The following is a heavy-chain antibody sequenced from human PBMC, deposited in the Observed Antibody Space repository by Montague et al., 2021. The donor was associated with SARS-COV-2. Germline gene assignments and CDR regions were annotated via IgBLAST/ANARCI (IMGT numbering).Heavy chain of an antibody. V-gene: IGHV4-39*01. CDR3: AGRRRTGRSTYYYYHGMDV. CDR2: FCQSGGT. CDR1: GGSISSSSHD. D-gene: IGHD3/OR15-3a*01. Sequence: SETLSLTCAVSGGSISSSSHDWVWIRQGPGKGREGFGGFCQSGGTYYNPYRQGRVTVFMDQYHNSLYLRLTSVTAADAAMYVCAGRRRTGRSTYYYYHGMDVWGQGTTVSVSS. J-gene: IGHJ6*02.